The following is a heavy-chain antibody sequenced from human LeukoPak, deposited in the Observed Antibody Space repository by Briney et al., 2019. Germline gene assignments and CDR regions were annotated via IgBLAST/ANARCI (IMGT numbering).Heavy chain of an antibody. CDR1: GFTFSSYG. V-gene: IGHV3-48*04. D-gene: IGHD2-2*01. Sequence: GGSLRLSCAASGFTFSSYGMHWVRQAPGKGLEWLSYITPSGSSTYYADSVKGRFTISRDNAKSSLYLQMNSLRVEDTAVYYCTNHALDYWGQGTLVTVSS. J-gene: IGHJ4*02. CDR2: ITPSGSST. CDR3: TNHALDY.